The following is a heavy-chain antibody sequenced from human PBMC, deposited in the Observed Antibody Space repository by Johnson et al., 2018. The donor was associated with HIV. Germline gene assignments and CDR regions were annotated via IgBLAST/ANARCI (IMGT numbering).Heavy chain of an antibody. J-gene: IGHJ3*02. D-gene: IGHD6-19*01. Sequence: VQLVESGGGVVQPGKSLRLSCAASGFTFSSYWMHWVRQAPGKGLEWVANIKQDGREKYYVESVKGRFTISRDNAKNSLYLQMNSLRAEDTAVYYCARISGGYSPAFDIWGQGTMGTVSS. CDR1: GFTFSSYW. CDR3: ARISGGYSPAFDI. CDR2: IKQDGREK. V-gene: IGHV3-7*01.